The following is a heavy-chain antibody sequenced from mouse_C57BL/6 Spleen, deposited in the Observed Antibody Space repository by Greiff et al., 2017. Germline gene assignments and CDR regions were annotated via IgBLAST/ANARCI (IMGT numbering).Heavy chain of an antibody. CDR3: AKYYYGSSYEGY. J-gene: IGHJ2*01. V-gene: IGHV1-81*01. CDR1: GYTFTSYG. CDR2: IYPRSGNT. Sequence: VQLQQSGAELARPGASVKLSCKASGYTFTSYGISWVKQRTGQGLEWIGEIYPRSGNTYYNEKFKGKATLTADKSSSTAYMELRSLTSEDSAVYFCAKYYYGSSYEGYWGQGTTLTVSS. D-gene: IGHD1-1*01.